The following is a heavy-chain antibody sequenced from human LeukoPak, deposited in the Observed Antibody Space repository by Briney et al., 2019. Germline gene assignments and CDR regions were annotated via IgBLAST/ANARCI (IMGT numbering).Heavy chain of an antibody. CDR2: ISAYNGNT. CDR1: GYTFTSYG. J-gene: IGHJ3*02. V-gene: IGHV1-18*01. CDR3: ARTAMVRGVIINGDDAFDI. D-gene: IGHD3-10*01. Sequence: ASVKVSCKASGYTFTSYGISWVRQAPGQGLEWMGWISAYNGNTNYAQKLQGRVTMTTDTSTSTAYMELRSLRSGDTAVYYCARTAMVRGVIINGDDAFDIWGQGTMVTVSS.